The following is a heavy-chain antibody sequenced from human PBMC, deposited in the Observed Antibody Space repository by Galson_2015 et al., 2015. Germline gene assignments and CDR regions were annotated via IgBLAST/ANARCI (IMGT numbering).Heavy chain of an antibody. CDR2: TSYKTRWYN. CDR3: ASGDSGALDF. J-gene: IGHJ3*01. Sequence: CAISGDGASTDSAAWNWIRQSRSRGLEGLGRTSYKTRWYNDYADSVSSRITINPDTSKNLFSLHLNSLTPEDTAIYFCASGDSGALDFWGQGTLVTVSS. D-gene: IGHD3-3*01. V-gene: IGHV6-1*01. CDR1: GDGASTDSAA.